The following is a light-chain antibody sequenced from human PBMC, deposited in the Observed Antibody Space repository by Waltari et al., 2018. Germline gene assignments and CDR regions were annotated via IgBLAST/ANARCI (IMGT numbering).Light chain of an antibody. J-gene: IGLJ2*01. CDR2: SNN. CDR1: SSNIGSNT. Sequence: QSVLPQPPSASGTPGQRVTISCSGSSSNIGSNTVNWYQQRPGTAPKLLIYSNNQRPSGVPARFSGSKSGTSASLAISGLQSEDEADYYWAAWDDSLNGVVFGGGTKLTVL. CDR3: AAWDDSLNGVV. V-gene: IGLV1-44*01.